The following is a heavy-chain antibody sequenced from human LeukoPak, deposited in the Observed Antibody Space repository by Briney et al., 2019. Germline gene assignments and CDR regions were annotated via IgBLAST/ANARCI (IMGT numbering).Heavy chain of an antibody. V-gene: IGHV4-39*01. CDR1: GGSISSSSYY. D-gene: IGHD1-26*01. J-gene: IGHJ4*02. CDR2: ITYSGST. CDR3: ARQGVGATDC. Sequence: PSETLSLTCTVSGGSISSSSYYWAWIRQSPGKGLEWIGSITYSGSTYYNPSLESRVTISVDTSKNQFSLRLISVTAVDTAVYYCARQGVGATDCWGQGTLVTVSS.